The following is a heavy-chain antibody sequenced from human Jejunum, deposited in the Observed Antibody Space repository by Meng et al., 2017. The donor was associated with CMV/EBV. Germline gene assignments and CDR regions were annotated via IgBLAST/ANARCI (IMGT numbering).Heavy chain of an antibody. J-gene: IGHJ6*01. Sequence: AASGFNFGSCAMTWVRQAPGKGLEWVSGISKSGTYYADTVRSRFTISRDNSKYMFYLQMNSLRAEDTAVYYCAKDRSAYYYYGMDVWGQGTTVTVSS. CDR3: AKDRSAYYYYGMDV. CDR1: GFNFGSCA. V-gene: IGHV3-23*01. CDR2: ISKSGT.